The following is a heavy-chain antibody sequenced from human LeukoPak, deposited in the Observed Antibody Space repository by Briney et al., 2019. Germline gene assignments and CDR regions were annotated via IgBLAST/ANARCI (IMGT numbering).Heavy chain of an antibody. CDR2: ISSSSSYI. Sequence: GGSLRLSCAASGFTFSSYSMNWVRQAPGKGLEWVSSISSSSSYIYYADSAKGRFTISRDNAKNSLYLQMNSLRAEDTAVYYCARDRVVPAAPNWFDPWGQGTLVTVSS. CDR1: GFTFSSYS. D-gene: IGHD2-2*01. J-gene: IGHJ5*02. V-gene: IGHV3-21*01. CDR3: ARDRVVPAAPNWFDP.